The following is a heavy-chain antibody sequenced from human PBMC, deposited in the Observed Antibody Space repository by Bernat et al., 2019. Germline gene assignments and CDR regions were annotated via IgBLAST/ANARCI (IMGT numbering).Heavy chain of an antibody. CDR3: AKGLGGNGIFYYYMDV. Sequence: EVQLLESGGGLVQPGGSLRLSCAPSGFTFSTYAMTWVRQAPGKGLEWLSGVSNSGGRTYYAGSVKGRFTISRDNSKNTLYLQMISLRAEDSAVYYCAKGLGGNGIFYYYMDVWGEGTTVTVSS. J-gene: IGHJ6*03. V-gene: IGHV3-23*01. CDR2: VSNSGGRT. D-gene: IGHD3-16*01. CDR1: GFTFSTYA.